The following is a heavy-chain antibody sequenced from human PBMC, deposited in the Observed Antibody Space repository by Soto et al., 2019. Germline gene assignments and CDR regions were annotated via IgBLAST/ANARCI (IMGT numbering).Heavy chain of an antibody. Sequence: PSVKVSCKASGFTFTSSAVQWVRQARGQRLEWIGWIVVGSGNTNYAQKFQERVTITRDMSTSTAYMELSSLRSEDTAVYYCAADSPNLSGYFDYWGQGTLVTVSS. V-gene: IGHV1-58*01. CDR3: AADSPNLSGYFDY. J-gene: IGHJ4*02. CDR2: IVVGSGNT. D-gene: IGHD2-8*01. CDR1: GFTFTSSA.